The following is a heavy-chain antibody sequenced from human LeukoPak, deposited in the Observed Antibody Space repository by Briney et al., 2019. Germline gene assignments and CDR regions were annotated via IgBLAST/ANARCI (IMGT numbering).Heavy chain of an antibody. Sequence: GASVKVSCKASGYTFTSYGISWVRQATGQGLEWMGWMNPNSGNTGYAQKFQGRVTMTRNTSISTAYMELSSLRSEDTAVYYCARRSQAGGTGIGYWGQGTLVTVSS. CDR2: MNPNSGNT. CDR1: GYTFTSYG. V-gene: IGHV1-8*02. D-gene: IGHD6-19*01. J-gene: IGHJ4*02. CDR3: ARRSQAGGTGIGY.